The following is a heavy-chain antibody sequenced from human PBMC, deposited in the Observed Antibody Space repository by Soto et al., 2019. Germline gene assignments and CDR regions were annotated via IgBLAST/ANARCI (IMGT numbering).Heavy chain of an antibody. D-gene: IGHD3-10*01. Sequence: SETLSLTCTVAGDSITSGGYYWSWLRQQPGKGLEWIGYIYHSGGASYNPSLRGRAVISIDTSKNQFFLRMNAVTAADTATYYCARDYYGAGSQYYYYGMDVWRQGTSVTVS. J-gene: IGHJ6*02. V-gene: IGHV4-31*03. CDR3: ARDYYGAGSQYYYYGMDV. CDR2: IYHSGGA. CDR1: GDSITSGGYY.